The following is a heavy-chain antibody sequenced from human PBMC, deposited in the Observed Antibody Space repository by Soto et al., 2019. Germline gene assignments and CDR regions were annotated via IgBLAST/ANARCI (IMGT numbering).Heavy chain of an antibody. J-gene: IGHJ4*02. CDR2: IWYDGSNK. CDR1: GFTFSSYG. CDR3: ARDFNGFDY. V-gene: IGHV3-33*01. Sequence: LRLSCAASGFTFSSYGMHWVRQAPGKGLEWVAVIWYDGSNKYCADSVKGRFTISRDNSKNTLYLQMNSLRAEDTAVYYCARDFNGFDYWGQGTLVTVSS.